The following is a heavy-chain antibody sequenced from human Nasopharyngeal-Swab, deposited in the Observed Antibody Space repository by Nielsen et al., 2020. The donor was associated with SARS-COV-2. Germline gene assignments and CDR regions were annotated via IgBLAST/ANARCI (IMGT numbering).Heavy chain of an antibody. J-gene: IGHJ3*02. CDR1: GFTFRDYS. D-gene: IGHD5-18*01. CDR2: ISSSGSIA. CDR3: VRDGALIQLWLLPHALDI. Sequence: GESLKISCAASGFTFRDYSMNWVRQAPGKGLEWVSFISSSGSIAYYADSVKGRFTISRDNANNSLYLQMNSLRADDTAVYYCVRDGALIQLWLLPHALDIWGQGTLVTVSS. V-gene: IGHV3-48*04.